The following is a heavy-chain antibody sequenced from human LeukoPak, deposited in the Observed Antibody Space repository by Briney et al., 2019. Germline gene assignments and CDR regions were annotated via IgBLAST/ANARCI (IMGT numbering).Heavy chain of an antibody. Sequence: GGSLRLSCAASGFTVSTNFMSWVREAPGKGLEWGSVIYAGGDTYCADSVRGRFTISRDNSKNTLYLQMNSLRAEDTAVYFCARSGSGWFDFWGQGTLVTVSS. CDR3: ARSGSGWFDF. V-gene: IGHV3-53*01. D-gene: IGHD6-19*01. J-gene: IGHJ4*02. CDR1: GFTVSTNF. CDR2: IYAGGDT.